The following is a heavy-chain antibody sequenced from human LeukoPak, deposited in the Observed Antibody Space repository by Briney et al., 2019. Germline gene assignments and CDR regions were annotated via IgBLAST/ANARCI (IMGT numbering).Heavy chain of an antibody. CDR3: ARHQRAYYDFWRTPDPSYGMDV. Sequence: KSSETLSLTCAVYGGSFSGYYWSWIRQPPGKGLEWIGEINHSGSTYYNPSLKSRVTISVDTSKNQFSLKLSSVTAADTAVYYCARHQRAYYDFWRTPDPSYGMDVWGQGTTVTVSS. CDR2: INHSGST. J-gene: IGHJ6*02. CDR1: GGSFSGYY. D-gene: IGHD3-3*01. V-gene: IGHV4-34*01.